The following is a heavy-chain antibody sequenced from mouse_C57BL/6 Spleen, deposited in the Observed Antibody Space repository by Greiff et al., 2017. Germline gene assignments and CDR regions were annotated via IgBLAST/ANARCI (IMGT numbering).Heavy chain of an antibody. CDR3: AIWGDYDACFAY. CDR1: GYTFTSYW. V-gene: IGHV1-74*01. J-gene: IGHJ3*01. D-gene: IGHD2-4*01. CDR2: IHPSDSDT. Sequence: QVQLQQPGAELVKPGASVKVSCKASGYTFTSYWMHWVKQRPGQGLEWIGRIHPSDSDTNYNQKFKGKATLTVAKSSSTAYMQLSSLTSEDSAVXYCAIWGDYDACFAYWGQGTLVTVSA.